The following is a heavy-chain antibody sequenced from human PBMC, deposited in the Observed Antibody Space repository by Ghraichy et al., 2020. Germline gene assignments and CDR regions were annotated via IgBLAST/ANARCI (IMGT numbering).Heavy chain of an antibody. D-gene: IGHD3-10*01. CDR1: GFTFDDYA. V-gene: IGHV3-9*01. J-gene: IGHJ3*02. Sequence: GGSLRLSCAASGFTFDDYAMHWVRQAPGKGLEWVSGISWNSGSIGYADSVKGRFTISRDNAKNSLYLQMNSLRAEDTALYYCAKVKRSERDAFDIWGQGTMVTVSS. CDR3: AKVKRSERDAFDI. CDR2: ISWNSGSI.